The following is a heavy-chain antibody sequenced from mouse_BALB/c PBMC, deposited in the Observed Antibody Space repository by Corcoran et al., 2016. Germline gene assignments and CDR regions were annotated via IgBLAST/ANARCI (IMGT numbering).Heavy chain of an antibody. Sequence: QIQLVQSGPELKKPGETVKISCKASGYTFTNYGMNWVKQVPGKGLKWMGWINTYTGEPTYADDFKGRFAFSLETSASTAYLQINNLKNEDTATYFCARASLGDGFAYWGQGTLVTVSA. D-gene: IGHD3-1*01. CDR2: INTYTGEP. J-gene: IGHJ3*01. V-gene: IGHV9-3-1*01. CDR3: ARASLGDGFAY. CDR1: GYTFTNYG.